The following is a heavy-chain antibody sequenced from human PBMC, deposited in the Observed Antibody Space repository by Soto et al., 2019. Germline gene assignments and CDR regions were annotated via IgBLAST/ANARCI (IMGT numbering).Heavy chain of an antibody. CDR3: ARGGGGYYYFDY. CDR2: ISSSSSYI. D-gene: IGHD5-12*01. Sequence: EVQLVESGGGLVKPGGSLRLSCAASGFTFSSYSMNWVRQAPGKGLEWVSSISSSSSYIYYADSVKGRFTISRDNAKNSVYLQMNVLRAEDTAVYYCARGGGGYYYFDYWGQGTLVTVSS. J-gene: IGHJ4*02. CDR1: GFTFSSYS. V-gene: IGHV3-21*01.